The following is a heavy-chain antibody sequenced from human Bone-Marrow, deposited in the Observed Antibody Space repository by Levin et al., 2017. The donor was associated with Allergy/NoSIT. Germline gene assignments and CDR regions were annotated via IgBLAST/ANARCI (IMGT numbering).Heavy chain of an antibody. CDR2: IYYSGST. CDR1: GGSISSYY. V-gene: IGHV4-59*01. CDR3: ARVVSGGGYTKIDY. D-gene: IGHD5-18*01. J-gene: IGHJ4*02. Sequence: SQTLSLTCTVSGGSISSYYWSWIRQPPGKGLEWIGYIYYSGSTNYYPSLKSRVTISVDTSKNQFSLKLSSVTAADTAVYYCARVVSGGGYTKIDYWGQGTLVTVSS.